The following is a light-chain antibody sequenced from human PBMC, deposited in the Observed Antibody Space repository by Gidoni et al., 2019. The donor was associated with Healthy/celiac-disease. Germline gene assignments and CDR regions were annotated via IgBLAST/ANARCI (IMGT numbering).Light chain of an antibody. CDR1: QDISNY. CDR3: QQYDNLPRT. Sequence: QMAHPSTRSASVGDRVTITCHASQDISNYLTWYQQKPGKAPKLLIYDASTLETGIPSRFSGSGSGTDFTFTISSLQSEDIATYYCQQYDNLPRTFGGGTKVEIK. CDR2: DAS. V-gene: IGKV1-33*01. J-gene: IGKJ4*01.